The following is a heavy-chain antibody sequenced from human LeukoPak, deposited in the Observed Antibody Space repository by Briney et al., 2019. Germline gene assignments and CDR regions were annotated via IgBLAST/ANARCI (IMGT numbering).Heavy chain of an antibody. Sequence: GGSLRLSCAASGFTFSSYWMSWVRQAPGKGLEWVANIKQDGSEKYYVDSVKGRFTISRDNAKNSLYLQMNSLRAEDTAVYYCARDTDGYNNYYYYYMDVWGKGTTVTVSS. V-gene: IGHV3-7*01. CDR2: IKQDGSEK. CDR3: ARDTDGYNNYYYYYMDV. CDR1: GFTFSSYW. J-gene: IGHJ6*03. D-gene: IGHD5-24*01.